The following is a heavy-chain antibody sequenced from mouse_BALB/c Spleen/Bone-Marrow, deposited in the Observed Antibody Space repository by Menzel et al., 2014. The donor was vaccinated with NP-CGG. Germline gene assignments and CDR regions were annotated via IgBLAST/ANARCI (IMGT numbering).Heavy chain of an antibody. J-gene: IGHJ3*01. CDR1: GFSIKDTY. Sequence: VQLQQSGAELVKPGASVKLSCTASGFSIKDTYMHWVQQRPEQGLEWIGRIDPANGNTKYDPKFQGKATITADTSSNTAFLQLSSLTSEDTNVYYCTSYYYGSSDFAYWGQGTLVTIAA. V-gene: IGHV14-3*02. CDR3: TSYYYGSSDFAY. CDR2: IDPANGNT. D-gene: IGHD1-1*01.